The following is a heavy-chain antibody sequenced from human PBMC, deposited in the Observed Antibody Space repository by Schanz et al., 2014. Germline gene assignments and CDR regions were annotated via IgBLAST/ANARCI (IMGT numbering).Heavy chain of an antibody. CDR3: AKSYDTSGYSGFDY. D-gene: IGHD3-22*01. J-gene: IGHJ4*02. CDR1: GFTFSSYW. V-gene: IGHV3-7*01. CDR2: IKQDESER. Sequence: EVQLVESGGGLVQPGGSLRLSCAASGFTFSSYWMSWVRQAPGEGLEWVANIKQDESERSYVDSVKGRFTISRDNAKNSLYLQMNSLRAEDTAVYFCAKSYDTSGYSGFDYWGQGTLVTVSS.